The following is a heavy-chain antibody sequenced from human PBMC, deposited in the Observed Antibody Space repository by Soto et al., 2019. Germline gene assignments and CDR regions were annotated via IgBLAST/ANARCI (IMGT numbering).Heavy chain of an antibody. CDR2: IYYSGST. Sequence: NPSETLSLTCTVSGGSISSGGYYWSWIRQHPGKGLEWIGYIYYSGSTYYNPSLKSRVTISVDTSKNQFSLKLSSVTAADTAVYYCARDRAGWSGQNCMDVCDQGTTGTVSS. V-gene: IGHV4-31*03. J-gene: IGHJ6*02. CDR3: ARDRAGWSGQNCMDV. CDR1: GGSISSGGYY. D-gene: IGHD3-3*01.